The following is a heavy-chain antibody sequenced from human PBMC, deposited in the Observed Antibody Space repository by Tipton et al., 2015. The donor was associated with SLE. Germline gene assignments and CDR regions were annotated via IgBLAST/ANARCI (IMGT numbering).Heavy chain of an antibody. V-gene: IGHV4-38-2*02. CDR1: GFSISSGYY. J-gene: IGHJ4*02. CDR3: ARVHAAGDYDSSGFSN. CDR2: VYHSGTT. D-gene: IGHD3-22*01. Sequence: TPSLTCTVSGFSISSGYYWGWIRQPPGKGLEWIGTVYHSGTTYYSSSLKSRLTISVGTSKNQFSLNLRSLTAADTAVYYCARVHAAGDYDSSGFSNWGQGTLVTVSS.